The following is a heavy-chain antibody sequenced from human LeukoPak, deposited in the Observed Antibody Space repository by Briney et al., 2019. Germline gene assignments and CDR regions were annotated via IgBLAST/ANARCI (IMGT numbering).Heavy chain of an antibody. Sequence: PSETLSLTCTVSGGSISSYYWSWIRQPPGKGLEWIGYIYYSGSTNYNPSLKSRVTISVDTSKNQFYLKLSSVTAADTAVYYCARGAGDSGYDFFDYWGQGTLVTVSS. CDR2: IYYSGST. CDR3: ARGAGDSGYDFFDY. CDR1: GGSISSYY. D-gene: IGHD5-12*01. J-gene: IGHJ4*02. V-gene: IGHV4-59*01.